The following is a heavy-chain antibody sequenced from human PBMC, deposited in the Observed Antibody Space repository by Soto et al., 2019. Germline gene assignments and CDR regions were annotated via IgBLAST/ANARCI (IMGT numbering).Heavy chain of an antibody. CDR3: ARDYYDSSGERSGIWFDP. V-gene: IGHV1-69*04. D-gene: IGHD3-22*01. J-gene: IGHJ5*02. CDR2: IIPILGIA. Sequence: SVKVSCKASGGTFSSYTISWVRQAPGQGLEWMGRIIPILGIANYAQKFQGRVTITADKSTSTAYMELSSLRSEDTAVYYCARDYYDSSGERSGIWFDPWGQGTLVTVSS. CDR1: GGTFSSYT.